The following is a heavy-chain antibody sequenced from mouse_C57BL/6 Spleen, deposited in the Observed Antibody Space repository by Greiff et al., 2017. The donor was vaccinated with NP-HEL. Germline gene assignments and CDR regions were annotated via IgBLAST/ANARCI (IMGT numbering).Heavy chain of an antibody. CDR3: ARLTRREYFDV. Sequence: EVQLQQSGPELVKPGASVKIPCKASGYTFTDYNMDWVKQSHGKSLEWIGDINPNNGGTIYNQKFKGKATLTVDKSSSTAYMELRSLTSEDTAVYYCARLTRREYFDVWGTGTTVTVFS. J-gene: IGHJ1*03. V-gene: IGHV1-18*01. CDR1: GYTFTDYN. CDR2: INPNNGGT.